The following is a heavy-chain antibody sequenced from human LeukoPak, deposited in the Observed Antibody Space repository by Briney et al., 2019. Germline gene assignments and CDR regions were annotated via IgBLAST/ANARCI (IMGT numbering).Heavy chain of an antibody. D-gene: IGHD2-15*01. CDR3: AKGYCSGGSCYWKVLGLDY. CDR1: GFTFSSYG. V-gene: IGHV3-30*18. Sequence: GRSLRLSCAASGFTFSSYGMRWVRQAPGKGLEWVAVISYDGSNKCYADSVKGRFTISRDNSKNTLYLQMNSLRAEDTAVYYCAKGYCSGGSCYWKVLGLDYWGQGTLVTVSS. J-gene: IGHJ4*02. CDR2: ISYDGSNK.